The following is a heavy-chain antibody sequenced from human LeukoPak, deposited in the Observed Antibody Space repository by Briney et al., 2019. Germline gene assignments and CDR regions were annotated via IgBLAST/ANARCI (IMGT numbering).Heavy chain of an antibody. J-gene: IGHJ4*02. CDR1: GGPFSGYY. V-gene: IGHV4-34*01. D-gene: IGHD3-9*01. Sequence: SETLSLTCAVYGGPFSGYYWSWIRQPPGKGLEWIGEINHSGSTNYNPSLKSRVTISVDTSKNQFSLKLSSVTAADTAVYYCARAGGHYDILTGYYHYWGQGTLVTVSS. CDR2: INHSGST. CDR3: ARAGGHYDILTGYYHY.